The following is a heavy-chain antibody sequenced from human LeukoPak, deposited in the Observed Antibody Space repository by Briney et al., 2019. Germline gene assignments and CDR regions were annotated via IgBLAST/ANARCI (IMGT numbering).Heavy chain of an antibody. D-gene: IGHD3-22*01. V-gene: IGHV4-38-2*01. CDR1: GYSISSGYY. J-gene: IGHJ4*02. CDR2: IYHSGST. Sequence: SETQSLTCAVSGYSISSGYYWGWIRQPPGKGLEWIGSIYHSGSTYYNPSLKSRVTIAVDTSKNQFSLKQSSVTAADTDVYYCARGVVVISSGDYWGQGTLVTVSS. CDR3: ARGVVVISSGDY.